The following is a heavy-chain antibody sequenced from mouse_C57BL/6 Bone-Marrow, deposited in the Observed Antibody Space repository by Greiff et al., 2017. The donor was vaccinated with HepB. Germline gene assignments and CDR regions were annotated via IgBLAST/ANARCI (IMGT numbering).Heavy chain of an antibody. Sequence: EVMLVESGGGLVKPGGSLKLSCAASGFTFSSYAMSWVRQTPEKRLEWVATISDGGSYTYYPDNVKGRFTISRDNAKNNLSLQMSQLKLEDTAMYYCASWCYYYVSRRTWYFDFWGTGTTVTVSS. J-gene: IGHJ1*03. D-gene: IGHD1-1*01. CDR2: ISDGGSYT. CDR1: GFTFSSYA. CDR3: ASWCYYYVSRRTWYFDF. V-gene: IGHV5-4*03.